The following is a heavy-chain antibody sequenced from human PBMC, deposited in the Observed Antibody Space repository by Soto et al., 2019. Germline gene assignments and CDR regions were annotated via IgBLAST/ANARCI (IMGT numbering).Heavy chain of an antibody. CDR3: AMVNVYVTPSPQDV. D-gene: IGHD3-16*01. J-gene: IGHJ6*02. CDR2: INTYNGNT. Sequence: QVQLVQSGAEVKNPGASVKVSCKASGYTFTRYCFGWARQALGQGLEWMGWINTYNGNTNDAQNAQGRVTLTTDTSTSTAYMELRTLSSNDTAIYYCAMVNVYVTPSPQDVWGQGTTVIVSS. CDR1: GYTFTRYC. V-gene: IGHV1-18*01.